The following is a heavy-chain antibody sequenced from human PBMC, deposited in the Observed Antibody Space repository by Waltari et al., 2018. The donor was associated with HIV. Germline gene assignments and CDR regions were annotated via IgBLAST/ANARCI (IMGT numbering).Heavy chain of an antibody. CDR1: GYSFTSYW. CDR3: ARSKYCSSTSCYKVYNWFDP. V-gene: IGHV5-51*01. Sequence: EVQLVQSGAEVKKPGESLKISCKGSGYSFTSYWIGWVRQMPGKGLEWMGIIVPGDSDTRYSPSFQGQVTISADKSISTAYLQWSSLKASDTAMYYCARSKYCSSTSCYKVYNWFDPWGQGTLVTVSS. D-gene: IGHD2-2*02. CDR2: IVPGDSDT. J-gene: IGHJ5*02.